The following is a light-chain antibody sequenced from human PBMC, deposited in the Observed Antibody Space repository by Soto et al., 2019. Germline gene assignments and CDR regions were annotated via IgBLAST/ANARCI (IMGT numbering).Light chain of an antibody. Sequence: DIVMTQSPDSLAVSLCERATINCKSSQNLLWITNNKKYFAWYQQKPGRPPKLLIYWASTRESGVPDRFSGIGSVTEFTLTISSLQAEEVAVYYCEQYYGFALTFGVGTKVEIK. V-gene: IGKV4-1*01. CDR2: WAS. CDR1: QNLLWITNNKKY. J-gene: IGKJ4*01. CDR3: EQYYGFALT.